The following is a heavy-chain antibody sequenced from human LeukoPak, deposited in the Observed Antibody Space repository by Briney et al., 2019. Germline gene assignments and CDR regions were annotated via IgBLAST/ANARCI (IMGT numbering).Heavy chain of an antibody. CDR2: IYHSGNT. V-gene: IGHV4-30-2*01. J-gene: IGHJ6*02. CDR1: GDSISSGGYY. D-gene: IGHD6-13*01. Sequence: PSQTLSLTCSVSGDSISSGGYYWNWIRQPPGKGLEWIGSIYHSGNTDYNPSLRSRVTISLDRPKNQFSLKLTSVTAADTALYYCARTPIAAAGNFLYYYYYGMDVWGQGTTVTVSS. CDR3: ARTPIAAAGNFLYYYYYGMDV.